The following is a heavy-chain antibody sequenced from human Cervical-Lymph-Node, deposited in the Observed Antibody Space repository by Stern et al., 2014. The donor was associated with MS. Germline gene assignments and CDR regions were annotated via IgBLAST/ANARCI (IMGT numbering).Heavy chain of an antibody. CDR2: IFPGGSDI. V-gene: IGHV5-51*01. CDR3: ARQRYFDY. CDR1: GYTFTSYW. Sequence: VQLGQSGPEVKRPGESLKISCQASGYTFTSYWIGWVRQMPGKGLEWIAIIFPGGSDIRYSPSFQGQVTIYADKSSSTAYLQWNNLKASDTAIYYCARQRYFDYWGQGTLVTVSS. J-gene: IGHJ4*02.